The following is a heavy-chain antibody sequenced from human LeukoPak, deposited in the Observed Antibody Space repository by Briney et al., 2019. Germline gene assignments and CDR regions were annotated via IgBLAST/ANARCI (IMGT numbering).Heavy chain of an antibody. CDR1: GGSISSSSYY. CDR3: ERLRSVFDWFSTSAFDI. D-gene: IGHD3-9*01. V-gene: IGHV4-39*01. CDR2: IYYSGST. Sequence: PAETLSLTCTVSGGSISSSSYYWGWICQPPGKGLEWIGSIYYSGSTYYNPSLKSRVTISVDTSKNQFSLKLSSLTAADTAVYYCERLRSVFDWFSTSAFDIWGQGTMVTVSS. J-gene: IGHJ3*02.